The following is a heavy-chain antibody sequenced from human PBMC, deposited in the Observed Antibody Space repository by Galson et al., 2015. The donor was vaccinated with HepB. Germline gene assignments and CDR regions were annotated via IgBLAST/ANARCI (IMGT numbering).Heavy chain of an antibody. V-gene: IGHV3-23*01. J-gene: IGHJ4*02. CDR3: AKDSEGSASYSYDC. CDR2: ISGSGGST. Sequence: SLRLSCAASGFIFVNYAMSWFRQAPGKGLEWVAVISGSGGSTYYKDSVKGRFTISRDNSKNTLNLQMSSLRAEDTAVYYCAKDSEGSASYSYDCWGQGILVTVSP. CDR1: GFIFVNYA. D-gene: IGHD3-10*01.